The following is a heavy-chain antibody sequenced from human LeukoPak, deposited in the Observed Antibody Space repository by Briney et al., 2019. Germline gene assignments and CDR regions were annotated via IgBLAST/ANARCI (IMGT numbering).Heavy chain of an antibody. CDR1: GGSISSGSYY. Sequence: SETLSLTCTVSGGSISSGSYYWSWIRQPAGKGLGWIGRIYTSGSTNYNPSLKSRVTISVDTSKNQFSLKLSSVTAADTAVYYCARGLRAGVVVHAFDIWGQGTMVTVSS. CDR3: ARGLRAGVVVHAFDI. D-gene: IGHD3-22*01. CDR2: IYTSGST. J-gene: IGHJ3*02. V-gene: IGHV4-61*02.